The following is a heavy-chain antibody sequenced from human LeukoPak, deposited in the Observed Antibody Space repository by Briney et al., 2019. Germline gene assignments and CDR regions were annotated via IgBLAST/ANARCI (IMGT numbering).Heavy chain of an antibody. CDR1: GGSISSYY. Sequence: SETLSLTCTVSGGSISSYYWSWIRQPPGKGLEWIGYIYYSGSTNYNPSLKSRVTISVDTSKNQFSLKLSSVTAADTAVYYCARAAGRLEYFQHWGQGTLVTVSS. J-gene: IGHJ1*01. D-gene: IGHD6-13*01. CDR3: ARAAGRLEYFQH. CDR2: IYYSGST. V-gene: IGHV4-59*08.